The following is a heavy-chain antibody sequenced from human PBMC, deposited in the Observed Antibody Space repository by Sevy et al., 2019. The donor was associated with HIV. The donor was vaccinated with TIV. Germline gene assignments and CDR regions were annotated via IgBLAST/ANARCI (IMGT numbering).Heavy chain of an antibody. J-gene: IGHJ4*02. CDR3: ARAGYSSGWYLYYFDY. CDR2: TYYRSKWYN. CDR1: GDSVSSNSAA. V-gene: IGHV6-1*01. Sequence: KQSQTLSLTCAISGDSVSSNSAAWNWIRQSPSRGLEWLGRTYYRSKWYNDYAVSVKSRITINPDTSKNQFSLQLNSVTPEDTAVYYCARAGYSSGWYLYYFDYWGQGTLVTVSS. D-gene: IGHD6-19*01.